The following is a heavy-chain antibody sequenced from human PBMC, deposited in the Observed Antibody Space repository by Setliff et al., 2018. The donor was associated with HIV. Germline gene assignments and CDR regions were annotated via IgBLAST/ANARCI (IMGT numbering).Heavy chain of an antibody. J-gene: IGHJ6*02. D-gene: IGHD3-10*01. CDR3: ARRETGVLYFGTFYYYGMDV. V-gene: IGHV3-7*01. CDR2: IKQDGSEK. CDR1: GFTFSDRW. Sequence: GGSLRLSCAASGFTFSDRWMSWVRQAPGKGLEWVANIKQDGSEKYYVDSVKGRFTISRDNAKNSLYLQMNSLRAEDTAVYYCARRETGVLYFGTFYYYGMDVWGQGTTVTVSS.